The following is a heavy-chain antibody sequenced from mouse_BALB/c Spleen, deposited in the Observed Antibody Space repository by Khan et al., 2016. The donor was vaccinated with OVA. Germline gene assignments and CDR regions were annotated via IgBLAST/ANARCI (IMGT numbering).Heavy chain of an antibody. CDR1: GYTFTNYV. Sequence: VQLQQSGPDLVKPGASVKMSCKASGYTFTNYVMHWVKQKPGQGLEWIGYINPDNDGIRYNEKFKDKATLTSDKSTSTAYLEHSSLTYEDYAFYYCAREASILDFSFAYWCQGALVTVSA. J-gene: IGHJ3*01. CDR3: AREASILDFSFAY. CDR2: INPDNDGI. D-gene: IGHD2-3*01. V-gene: IGHV1S136*01.